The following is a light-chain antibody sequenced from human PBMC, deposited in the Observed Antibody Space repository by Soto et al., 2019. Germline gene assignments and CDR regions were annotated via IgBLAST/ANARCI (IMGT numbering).Light chain of an antibody. V-gene: IGKV1-5*01. CDR2: DAS. J-gene: IGKJ1*01. CDR3: QQYNGYPWT. Sequence: DIQMTQSPSTLSASVGDRVTITCRASQSINTWLAWYQQKPGKAPKLLMYDASSLDSGVPSRFSGSGSGTEFTLTISSLQPDDVATYYCQQYNGYPWTFGQGTKVEIK. CDR1: QSINTW.